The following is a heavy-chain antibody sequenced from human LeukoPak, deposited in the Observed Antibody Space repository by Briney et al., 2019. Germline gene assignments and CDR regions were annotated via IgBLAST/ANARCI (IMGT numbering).Heavy chain of an antibody. Sequence: GRSLRLSCAASGFTFDDYAMHWVRQAPGKGLEWVSGISWNSGSIGYADSVKGRFTISRDNAKNSLYLQMNSLRAEDTAFYYCAEGKYNLLYGGFDYWGQGTLVTVSS. CDR1: GFTFDDYA. CDR3: AEGKYNLLYGGFDY. CDR2: ISWNSGSI. D-gene: IGHD2-2*02. V-gene: IGHV3-9*01. J-gene: IGHJ4*02.